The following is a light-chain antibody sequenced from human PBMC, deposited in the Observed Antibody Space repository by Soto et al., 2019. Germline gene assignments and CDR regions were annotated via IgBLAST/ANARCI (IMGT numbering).Light chain of an antibody. J-gene: IGKJ1*01. CDR3: QQYNNWPRT. V-gene: IGKV3-15*01. Sequence: EIVMTQSPATLSVSPGERATLSCRASQSMSSNLAWYQQRPGQAPRLLIYGASTRATGIPARFSGSGSGTDFTLTISSLQFEDFAVYYCQQYNNWPRTFGQGTKVDIK. CDR1: QSMSSN. CDR2: GAS.